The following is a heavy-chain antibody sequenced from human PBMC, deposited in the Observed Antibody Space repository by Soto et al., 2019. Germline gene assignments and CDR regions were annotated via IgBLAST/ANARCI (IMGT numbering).Heavy chain of an antibody. J-gene: IGHJ4*02. CDR2: INSDGSST. V-gene: IGHV3-74*01. D-gene: IGHD6-13*01. CDR3: ARLSATIAAAPFDY. Sequence: GGSLRLSCAASAFTFSSYAMNWVRQAPGKGLVWVSRINSDGSSTSYADSVKGRFTISRDNAKNTLYLQMNSLRAEDTAVYYCARLSATIAAAPFDYWGQGTLVTVSS. CDR1: AFTFSSYA.